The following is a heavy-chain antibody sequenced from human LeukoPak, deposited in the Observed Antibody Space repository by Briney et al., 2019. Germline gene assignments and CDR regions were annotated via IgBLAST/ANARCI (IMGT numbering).Heavy chain of an antibody. V-gene: IGHV4-59*08. Sequence: SETLSLTCTVSGGSISSYYWSWIRQPPGKGLEWIGYIYYSGSTNYNPSLKSRVTISVDTSKNQFSLKLSSVTAADTAVYYCARIMGPSAFDIWGQGTMVTVSS. CDR1: GGSISSYY. D-gene: IGHD3-16*01. CDR3: ARIMGPSAFDI. J-gene: IGHJ3*02. CDR2: IYYSGST.